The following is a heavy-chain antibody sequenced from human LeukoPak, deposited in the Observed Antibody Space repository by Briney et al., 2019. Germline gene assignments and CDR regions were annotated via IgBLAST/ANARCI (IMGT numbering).Heavy chain of an antibody. Sequence: ASVKVSCKASGYSFSTHWMHWVRQAPGQGLEWMGIINPSGGFTSYAQKLQGRVTVTRDMSTSTVYMELSNLRSEDTAVYYCARGRKYTSGYTVTELGSGYFDYWGQGTLVTVSS. J-gene: IGHJ4*02. CDR3: ARGRKYTSGYTVTELGSGYFDY. CDR1: GYSFSTHW. CDR2: INPSGGFT. V-gene: IGHV1-46*01. D-gene: IGHD5-18*01.